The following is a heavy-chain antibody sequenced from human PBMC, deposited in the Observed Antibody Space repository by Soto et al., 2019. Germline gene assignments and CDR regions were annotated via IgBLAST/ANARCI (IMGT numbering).Heavy chain of an antibody. D-gene: IGHD3-9*01. V-gene: IGHV4-59*01. CDR2: IYYSGST. CDR3: ARLTDILTGFDY. Sequence: SETLSLTCTVSGGSISSYYWSWIRQPPGKGLEWIGYIYYSGSTNYNPSLKSRVTISVGTSKNQFSLKLSSVTAADTAVYYCARLTDILTGFDYWGQGTLVTVS. J-gene: IGHJ4*02. CDR1: GGSISSYY.